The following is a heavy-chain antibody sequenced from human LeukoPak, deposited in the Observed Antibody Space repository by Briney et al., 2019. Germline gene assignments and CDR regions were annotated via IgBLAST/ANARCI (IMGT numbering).Heavy chain of an antibody. CDR3: ARDYGSGSYPAFDI. CDR1: GGTFSSYT. J-gene: IGHJ3*02. CDR2: IIPILGIA. V-gene: IGHV1-69*04. D-gene: IGHD3-10*01. Sequence: ASVKVSCKASGGTFSSYTISWVRQAPGQGLEWMGRIIPILGIANYAQKFQGRVTITADESTSTAYMELNSLRSEDTAVYYCARDYGSGSYPAFDIWGQGTMVTVSS.